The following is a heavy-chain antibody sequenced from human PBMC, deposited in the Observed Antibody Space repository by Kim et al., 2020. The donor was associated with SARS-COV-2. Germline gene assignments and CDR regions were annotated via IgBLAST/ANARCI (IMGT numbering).Heavy chain of an antibody. V-gene: IGHV3-23*01. CDR1: GFTFSSYA. J-gene: IGHJ6*02. CDR3: AKGSSSLYYYYGMDV. D-gene: IGHD6-6*01. Sequence: GGSLRLSCAASGFTFSSYAMSWVRQAPGKGLEWVSAISGSGGSTYYADSVKGLFTISRDNSKNTLYLQMNSLRAEDTAVYYCAKGSSSLYYYYGMDVWGQGTTVTVSS. CDR2: ISGSGGST.